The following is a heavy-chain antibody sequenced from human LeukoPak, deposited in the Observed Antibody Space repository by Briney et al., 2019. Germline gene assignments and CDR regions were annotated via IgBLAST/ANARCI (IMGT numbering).Heavy chain of an antibody. CDR1: GYTFTGYY. J-gene: IGHJ4*02. CDR3: AREGIVVATTSFDY. CDR2: INPNSGGT. D-gene: IGHD3-22*01. V-gene: IGHV1-2*02. Sequence: GASVKVSCKASGYTFTGYYMHWVRQAPGQGLEWMGWINPNSGGTNYAQKFQGRVTMTRDTSISTAYMELSRLRSDDTAVYYCAREGIVVATTSFDYWGQGTLVTVSS.